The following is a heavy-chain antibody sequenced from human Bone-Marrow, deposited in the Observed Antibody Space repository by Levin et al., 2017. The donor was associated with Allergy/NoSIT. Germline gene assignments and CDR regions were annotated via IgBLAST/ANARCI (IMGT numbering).Heavy chain of an antibody. V-gene: IGHV3-33*01. D-gene: IGHD2-21*01. J-gene: IGHJ4*02. CDR3: ARGGGDSITFDY. CDR1: GFTFSSYG. CDR2: IWYDGSNK. Sequence: SCAASGFTFSSYGMHWVRQAPGKGLEWVAVIWYDGSNKYYADSVKGRFTISRDNSKNTLYLQMNSLRAEDTAVYYCARGGGDSITFDYWGQGTLVTVSS.